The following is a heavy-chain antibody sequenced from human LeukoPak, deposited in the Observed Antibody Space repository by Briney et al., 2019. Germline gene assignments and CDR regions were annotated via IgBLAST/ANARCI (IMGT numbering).Heavy chain of an antibody. CDR1: GGSISSYY. J-gene: IGHJ4*02. D-gene: IGHD3-22*01. CDR2: IYYSGST. V-gene: IGHV4-59*01. CDR3: ATHYYYDSSGPGGYYFDY. Sequence: SETLSLTCTVSGGSISSYYWSWIRQPPGKGLEWIGYIYYSGSTNYNPSLKSRVTISVDTSNNQFSLKLSSVTAADTAMYYCATHYYYDSSGPGGYYFDYWGQGTLVTVSS.